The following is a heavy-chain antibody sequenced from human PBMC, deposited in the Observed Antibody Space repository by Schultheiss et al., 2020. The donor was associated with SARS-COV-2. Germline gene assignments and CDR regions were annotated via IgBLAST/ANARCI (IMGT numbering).Heavy chain of an antibody. V-gene: IGHV3-33*01. Sequence: GGSLRLSCAASGFTFSSFGMHWVRQAPGKGLEWVAVIWYDGSHKYYADSVNGRFTISRDNSKNTLYLQMDSLRAEDTAVYYCARDFFEWFGTAGYWGQGTLVTVSS. D-gene: IGHD3-3*01. CDR2: IWYDGSHK. CDR1: GFTFSSFG. CDR3: ARDFFEWFGTAGY. J-gene: IGHJ4*01.